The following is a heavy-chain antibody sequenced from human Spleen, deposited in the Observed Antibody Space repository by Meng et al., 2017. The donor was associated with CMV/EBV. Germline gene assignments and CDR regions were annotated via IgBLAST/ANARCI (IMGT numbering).Heavy chain of an antibody. CDR3: ASTYCSGGACYSIYFYYGMDV. V-gene: IGHV1-69*05. J-gene: IGHJ6*02. Sequence: SVKVSCKASGYTFTSYAITWVRQAPGQGLEWMGGIIPIFGTINYAQKFQGRVTITTDESTSIAYMELSSLRSEDTAVYYCASTYCSGGACYSIYFYYGMDVWGQGTTVTVSS. CDR2: IIPIFGTI. D-gene: IGHD2-15*01. CDR1: GYTFTSYA.